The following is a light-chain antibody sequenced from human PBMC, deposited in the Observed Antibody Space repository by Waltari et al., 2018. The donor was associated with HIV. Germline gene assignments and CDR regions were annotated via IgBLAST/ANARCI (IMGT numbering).Light chain of an antibody. Sequence: QPALTQPLAVSGSPGPSVTISCPGTNTDFCSYNRPCWYQQTPGTPPKLVIYDVSSRPSGVPDRFSGSKSGNTAALTISGLQAEDEGDYYCSSYTTTTAHVFGTGTKVTVL. J-gene: IGLJ1*01. CDR2: DVS. CDR3: SSYTTTTAHV. CDR1: NTDFCSYNR. V-gene: IGLV2-18*02.